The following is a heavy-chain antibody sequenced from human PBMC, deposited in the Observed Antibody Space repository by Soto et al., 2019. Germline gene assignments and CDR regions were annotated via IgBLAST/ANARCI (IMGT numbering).Heavy chain of an antibody. D-gene: IGHD3-22*01. CDR1: GGTFSNYA. Sequence: QVQLVQSGAEVKKPGSSVKVSCKASGGTFSNYALDWVRQAPGQGLQWMGGIIPIFGTFRHAQSFQGRVTITADESTATAYMELSSLRSEDSAMYYCATGGERDYYDTSGWRWGQGTLVTVSS. CDR3: ATGGERDYYDTSGWR. J-gene: IGHJ1*01. CDR2: IIPIFGTF. V-gene: IGHV1-69*12.